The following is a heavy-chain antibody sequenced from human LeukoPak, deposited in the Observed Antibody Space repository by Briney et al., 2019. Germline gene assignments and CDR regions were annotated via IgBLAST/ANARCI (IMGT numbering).Heavy chain of an antibody. CDR1: GYTFTSYG. V-gene: IGHV1-18*01. J-gene: IGHJ4*02. D-gene: IGHD3-10*01. CDR2: ISAYNGNT. Sequence: GASVKVSCKASGYTFTSYGISWVRQAPGQGLEWMGWISAYNGNTNYAQKLQGRVTMTTGTSTSTAYMELRSLRSDDTAVYYCARVEGYGSGSYIERDFDYWGQGTLVTVSS. CDR3: ARVEGYGSGSYIERDFDY.